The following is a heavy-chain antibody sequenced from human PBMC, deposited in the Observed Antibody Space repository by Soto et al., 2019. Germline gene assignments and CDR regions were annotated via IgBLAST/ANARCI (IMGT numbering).Heavy chain of an antibody. V-gene: IGHV3-33*01. D-gene: IGHD3-16*01. J-gene: IGHJ4*02. CDR3: ARDGDVNTGFGKDY. Sequence: QVQLVESGGGVVQPGRSLRLSCAASGFTFSSYGMHWVRQAPGKGLEWVAFIWHDGGNKFYAESVKGLFTISRDNSKNTLYLQMTSLRAEDTAMYYCARDGDVNTGFGKDYWGQGTLVTVSS. CDR2: IWHDGGNK. CDR1: GFTFSSYG.